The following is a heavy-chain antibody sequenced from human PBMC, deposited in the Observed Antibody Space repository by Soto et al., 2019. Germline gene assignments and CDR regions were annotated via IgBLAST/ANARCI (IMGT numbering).Heavy chain of an antibody. CDR1: GYTFTSYG. D-gene: IGHD1-26*01. CDR2: ISAYNGNT. J-gene: IGHJ5*02. CDR3: ARASGSSSCFAP. Sequence: QVQLVQSGAEVKKPGASVKVSCKASGYTFTSYGISWVRQAPGQGLEWMGWISAYNGNTNYAQKLQGRVTMTTDTATRTAYMELSSPRSDDTTVYYCARASGSSSCFAPWRPGTLVTVSS. V-gene: IGHV1-18*01.